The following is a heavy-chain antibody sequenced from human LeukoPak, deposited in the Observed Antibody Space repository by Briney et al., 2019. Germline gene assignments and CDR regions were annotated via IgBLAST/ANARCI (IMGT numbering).Heavy chain of an antibody. J-gene: IGHJ5*02. CDR1: DGSISSSSYF. CDR2: IYYTGST. Sequence: SETLSLTCTVSDGSISSSSYFWGRIRQPPGKGLEWIETIYYTGSTYYTPSLKSRVTISIDTSNNQFSLILSSVSAADTAVYYCARQTRRVGGNSALGWLDPWGQGTLVTVSS. CDR3: ARQTRRVGGNSALGWLDP. D-gene: IGHD2/OR15-2a*01. V-gene: IGHV4-39*01.